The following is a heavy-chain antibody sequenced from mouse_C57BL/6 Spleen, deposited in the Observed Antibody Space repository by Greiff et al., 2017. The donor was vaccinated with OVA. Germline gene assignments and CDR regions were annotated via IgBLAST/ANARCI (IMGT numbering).Heavy chain of an antibody. V-gene: IGHV5-17*01. CDR2: ISSGSSTI. D-gene: IGHD2-5*01. CDR3: ARRPYSNYLMDY. CDR1: GFTFSDYG. Sequence: EVKLVESGGGLVKPGGSLKLSCAASGFTFSDYGMHWVRQAPEKGLEWVAYISSGSSTIYYADTVKGRFNISRDHAKNTLFHQLTSLRSEDTAMYYCARRPYSNYLMDYWGQGTSVTVSS. J-gene: IGHJ4*01.